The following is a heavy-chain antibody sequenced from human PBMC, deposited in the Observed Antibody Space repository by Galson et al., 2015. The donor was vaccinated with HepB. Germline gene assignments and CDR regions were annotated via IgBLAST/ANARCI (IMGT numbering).Heavy chain of an antibody. V-gene: IGHV1-3*01. CDR3: ARHETPYSSWFNWFDP. CDR1: GYTFTSYA. Sequence: SVKVSCKASGYTFTSYAMHWVRQAPGQRLEWMGWINAGNGNTKYSQKFQGRVTITRDTSASTAYMELSSLRSEDTAMYYCARHETPYSSWFNWFDPWGQGTLVTVSS. J-gene: IGHJ5*02. D-gene: IGHD6-6*01. CDR2: INAGNGNT.